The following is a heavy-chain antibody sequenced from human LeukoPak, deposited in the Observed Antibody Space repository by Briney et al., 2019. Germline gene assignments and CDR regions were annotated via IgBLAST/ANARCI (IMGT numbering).Heavy chain of an antibody. V-gene: IGHV3-21*01. D-gene: IGHD3-9*01. CDR1: GFTFSSYS. J-gene: IGHJ4*02. CDR2: ISSSSSYI. CDR3: ARIGAGYILGDY. Sequence: PGGSLRLSCAASGFTFSSYSMNWVRQAPGKGLEWVSSISSSSSYIYYADSVKGRFTISRDNAKNSLYLQMNSLRAEDTAVYYCARIGAGYILGDYWGQGTLVTVSS.